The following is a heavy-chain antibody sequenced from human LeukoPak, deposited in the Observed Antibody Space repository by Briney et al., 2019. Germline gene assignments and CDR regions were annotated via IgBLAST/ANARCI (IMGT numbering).Heavy chain of an antibody. Sequence: GGSLRLSCAASGFTFSDYYMSWIRQAPGKGLEWVGRIKGKTDGGTIDYAAPVKGRFTISRDDSKNTLYLHMNSPKTEDTAVYYCTTGELNWGQGTLVTVSS. V-gene: IGHV3-15*01. CDR2: IKGKTDGGTI. CDR1: GFTFSDYY. CDR3: TTGELN. J-gene: IGHJ4*02. D-gene: IGHD3-10*01.